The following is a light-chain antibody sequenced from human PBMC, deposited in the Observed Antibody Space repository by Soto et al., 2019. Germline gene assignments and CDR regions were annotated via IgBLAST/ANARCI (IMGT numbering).Light chain of an antibody. CDR3: SSYTSSSTTPYV. Sequence: QSALTQPASVSGSPGXXXXISCTGTSSDIGAYNYVSWYRQHPGKAPKLMIYEVINRPSGVSNRFSGSKSGNTASLTISALQAEDEADYYCSSYTSSSTTPYVFGTGTKLTVL. CDR1: SSDIGAYNY. V-gene: IGLV2-14*01. J-gene: IGLJ1*01. CDR2: EVI.